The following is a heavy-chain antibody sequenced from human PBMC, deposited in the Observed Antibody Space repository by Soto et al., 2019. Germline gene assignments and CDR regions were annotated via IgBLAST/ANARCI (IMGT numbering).Heavy chain of an antibody. J-gene: IGHJ6*03. V-gene: IGHV3-64*01. Sequence: AGSLRLSCAASGVTFSSYAMHWVRQAPGKGLEYVSAISSNGGSTYYANSVKGRFTISRDNSKNTPYLQMGSLRAEDMAVYYCARDSSGSGWLGYYYYYMDVWGKGTTVTVSS. CDR1: GVTFSSYA. D-gene: IGHD6-19*01. CDR2: ISSNGGST. CDR3: ARDSSGSGWLGYYYYYMDV.